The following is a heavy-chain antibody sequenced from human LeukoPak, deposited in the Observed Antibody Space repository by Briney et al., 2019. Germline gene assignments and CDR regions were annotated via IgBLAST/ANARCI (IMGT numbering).Heavy chain of an antibody. D-gene: IGHD5-12*01. CDR2: INPDGHGS. V-gene: IGHV1-2*02. CDR1: QYLFANYY. Sequence: VASVKVSCKPPQYLFANYYIHWVRQAPGHGLEWLGRINPDGHGSSYARKILGRVIMTTDTSINTAYMELSILTSDDTAVYFCVTSRYSGHDLGYWGQGTLVTVSS. J-gene: IGHJ4*02. CDR3: VTSRYSGHDLGY.